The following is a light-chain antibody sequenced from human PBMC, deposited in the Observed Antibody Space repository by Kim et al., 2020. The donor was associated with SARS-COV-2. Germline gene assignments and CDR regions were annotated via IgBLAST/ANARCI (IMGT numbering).Light chain of an antibody. J-gene: IGKJ3*01. V-gene: IGKV2-30*01. Sequence: PAAISSSSSQSLVYRGGTICLKWFHQTPGQSTRSLIYRVSKRDPEIRERFSGRGSGTDCPLQISRVKAEDVGVYYCMQGTPWTFTFGPGNKVDIK. CDR3: MQGTPWTFT. CDR2: RVS. CDR1: QSLVYRGGTIC.